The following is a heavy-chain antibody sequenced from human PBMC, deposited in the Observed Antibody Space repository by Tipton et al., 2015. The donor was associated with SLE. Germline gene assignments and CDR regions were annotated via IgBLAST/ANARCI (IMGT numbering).Heavy chain of an antibody. CDR3: ARSFYHDTSGYYVGGWFDP. J-gene: IGHJ5*02. D-gene: IGHD3-22*01. V-gene: IGHV1-69*01. Sequence: QLVQSGAEVKKPGSSVKIYCKVSGKPFSINGISWVRQAPGQGLEWMGGIIPLSGTSTYAQKFQGRLTIIADESTSTNYMELNSLKSDDTAVYYCARSFYHDTSGYYVGGWFDPWGQGTLVSVSS. CDR1: GKPFSING. CDR2: IIPLSGTS.